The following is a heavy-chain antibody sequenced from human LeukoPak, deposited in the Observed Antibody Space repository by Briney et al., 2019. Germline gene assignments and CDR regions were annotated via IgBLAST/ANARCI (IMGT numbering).Heavy chain of an antibody. Sequence: PGRSLRLSCVASGFTFSRYGMHWVRQAPGKGLEWVALMSYDGGKKYYADSVKGRFTISRDNSKNTLYLQINTLRADDTALYYCARDSGRGVVAVATLDYWGQGTLVTVSS. CDR1: GFTFSRYG. CDR2: MSYDGGKK. CDR3: ARDSGRGVVAVATLDY. D-gene: IGHD2-15*01. V-gene: IGHV3-30-3*01. J-gene: IGHJ4*02.